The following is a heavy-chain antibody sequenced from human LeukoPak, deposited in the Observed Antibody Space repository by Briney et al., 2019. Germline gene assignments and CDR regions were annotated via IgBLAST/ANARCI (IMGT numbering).Heavy chain of an antibody. CDR2: IYYSGSA. Sequence: PSETLSLTCTVSGGSITGYYWSWIRQPPGKGLEWIGYIYYSGSANYNPSLTSRVTISVDTSKNQFSLKLSSVTAADTAVYYCARGGNYGDYDGYFDYWGQGTLVTVSS. V-gene: IGHV4-59*08. CDR1: GGSITGYY. D-gene: IGHD4-17*01. J-gene: IGHJ4*02. CDR3: ARGGNYGDYDGYFDY.